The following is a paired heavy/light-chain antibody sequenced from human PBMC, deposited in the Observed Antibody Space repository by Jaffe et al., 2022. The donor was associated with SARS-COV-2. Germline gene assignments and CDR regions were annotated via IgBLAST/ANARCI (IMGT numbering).Heavy chain of an antibody. CDR1: GFTFSSFA. Sequence: EVQMVESGGGFVQPGGSLRLSCAASGFTFSSFAMTWVRQGPGKGLEWVSSIVGSADTTYYADSVKGRFTISRDNSENTLYLQMNSLRVEDTAFYYCAKGKISDSGLDYWGQGALVTVSS. D-gene: IGHD6-19*01. J-gene: IGHJ4*02. CDR2: IVGSADTT. CDR3: AKGKISDSGLDY. V-gene: IGHV3-23*04.
Light chain of an antibody. CDR3: GTWDGSLSAGV. CDR2: ENN. J-gene: IGLJ3*02. Sequence: QSVLTQPPSVSAAPGQMVTISCSGSSSNIGSNHVSWYQHVPGTAPKLLIYENNKRPSGIPDRFSGSKSGTSATLGISGLQTGDEADYYCGTWDGSLSAGVFGGGTSLTVL. V-gene: IGLV1-51*02. CDR1: SSNIGSNH.